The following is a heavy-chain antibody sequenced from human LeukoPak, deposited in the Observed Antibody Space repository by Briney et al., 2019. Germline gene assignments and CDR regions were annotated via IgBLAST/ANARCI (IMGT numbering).Heavy chain of an antibody. V-gene: IGHV3-23*01. J-gene: IGHJ4*02. CDR3: AKDPNGYRITGIGY. Sequence: GGSLRLSYSASGFTFRSYAMSWVGQAPGKGLEGVSAISGSGGSTYYADSVKGRFTSSRDNSKNTLYLQMNSLRAEDTAVYYCAKDPNGYRITGIGYWGQGTLVTVSS. CDR1: GFTFRSYA. CDR2: ISGSGGST. D-gene: IGHD1-20*01.